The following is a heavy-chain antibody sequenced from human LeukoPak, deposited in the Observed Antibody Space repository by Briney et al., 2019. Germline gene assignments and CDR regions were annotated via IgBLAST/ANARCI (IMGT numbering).Heavy chain of an antibody. CDR2: ISDSGGST. D-gene: IGHD3-22*01. V-gene: IGHV3-23*01. CDR1: AISVRGNY. CDR3: AKGAMPYYDGSGYNYFDY. Sequence: GGSLRLSCAASAISVRGNYMSWVRQAPGKGLQWVSGISDSGGSTYYADSVKGRFTISRDTSKNTLYLQMNSLRAEDTAVYYCAKGAMPYYDGSGYNYFDYWGQGTPVTVSS. J-gene: IGHJ4*02.